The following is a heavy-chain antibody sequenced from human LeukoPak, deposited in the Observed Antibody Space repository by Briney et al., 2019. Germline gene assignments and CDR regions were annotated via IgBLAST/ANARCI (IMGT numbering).Heavy chain of an antibody. D-gene: IGHD2-2*01. CDR2: ISGSGGST. Sequence: GGSLRLSCAASGFTFSSYAMSWVRQAPGKGLEWVSAISGSGGSTYYADSVKGRFTISRDNSKNTLYLQMNSLRAKDTAVYYCAKAGYCSSTSCYYYYMDVWGKGTTVTVSS. J-gene: IGHJ6*03. V-gene: IGHV3-23*01. CDR1: GFTFSSYA. CDR3: AKAGYCSSTSCYYYYMDV.